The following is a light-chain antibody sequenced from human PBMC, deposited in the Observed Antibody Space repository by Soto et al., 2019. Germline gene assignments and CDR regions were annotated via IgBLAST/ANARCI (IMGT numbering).Light chain of an antibody. CDR2: AAS. CDR3: QKYNAVPT. V-gene: IGKV1-27*01. Sequence: DIQMTQSPSSLSASVGDRITITCRASQAINNYLAWYQQKPGKVPTLLLPAASTLQAGVPFRFSGSGSGTDFTLTISSLQPDDVATYYCQKYNAVPTFGGGTKVEI. J-gene: IGKJ4*01. CDR1: QAINNY.